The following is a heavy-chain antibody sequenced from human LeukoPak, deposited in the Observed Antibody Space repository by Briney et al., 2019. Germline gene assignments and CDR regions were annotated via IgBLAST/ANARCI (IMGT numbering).Heavy chain of an antibody. CDR2: IYYTGTT. CDR3: ARRPIAAGNNWFDP. Sequence: SETLSLTCTVSGGSISSAAYYWGWVRQPPGKGLDWIGSIYYTGTTYYSPSLQTRATLSFDTSKNQFPLKLTSVTAADTAVYFCARRPIAAGNNWFDPWGQGTLVTVSS. CDR1: GGSISSAAYY. J-gene: IGHJ5*02. V-gene: IGHV4-39*01. D-gene: IGHD6-13*01.